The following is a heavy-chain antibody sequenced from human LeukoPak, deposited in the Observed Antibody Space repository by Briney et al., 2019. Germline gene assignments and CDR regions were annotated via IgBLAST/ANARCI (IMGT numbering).Heavy chain of an antibody. Sequence: SETLSLTCTVSGGSISSYYWSWIRQPPGKGLEWIGYIYYSGSTNYNPSLKSRVTISVDTSKNQFSLKLSSVTAADTAVYYCARGGRVVVAATQKSYYYYMDVWGKGTTVTVSS. CDR2: IYYSGST. CDR1: GGSISSYY. J-gene: IGHJ6*03. V-gene: IGHV4-59*12. D-gene: IGHD2-15*01. CDR3: ARGGRVVVAATQKSYYYYMDV.